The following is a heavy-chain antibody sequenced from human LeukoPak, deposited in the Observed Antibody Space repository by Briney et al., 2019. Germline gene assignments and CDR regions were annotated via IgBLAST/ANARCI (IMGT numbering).Heavy chain of an antibody. Sequence: PGGSLRLSCAASGFTFSSYAMHWVRQAPGKGLEWVAVISYDGSNKYYADSVKGRFTISRDNSKNTLYLQMNSLRAEDTAVYYCAKDLYRDMVVVPAAWGQGTLVTVSS. CDR2: ISYDGSNK. CDR1: GFTFSSYA. D-gene: IGHD2-2*01. V-gene: IGHV3-30-3*01. J-gene: IGHJ5*02. CDR3: AKDLYRDMVVVPAA.